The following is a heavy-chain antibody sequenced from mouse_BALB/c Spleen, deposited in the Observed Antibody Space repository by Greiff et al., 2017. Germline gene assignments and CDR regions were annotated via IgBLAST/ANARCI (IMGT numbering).Heavy chain of an antibody. CDR3: AREGIIYDGYLMDY. D-gene: IGHD2-3*01. CDR1: GYAFSSYW. CDR2: IYPGDGDT. Sequence: VKLMESGAELVRPGSSVKISCKASGYAFSSYWMNWVKQRPGQGLEWIGQIYPGDGDTNYNGKFKGKATLTADKSSSTAYMQLSSLTSEDSAVYFCAREGIIYDGYLMDYWGQGTSVTVSS. J-gene: IGHJ4*01. V-gene: IGHV1-80*01.